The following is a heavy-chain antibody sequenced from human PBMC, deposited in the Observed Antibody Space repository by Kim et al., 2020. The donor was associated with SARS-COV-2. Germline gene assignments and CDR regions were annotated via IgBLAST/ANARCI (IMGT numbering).Heavy chain of an antibody. CDR1: GYTFTDFY. CDR2: INPKTGVT. Sequence: ASVKVSCKASGYTFTDFYIHWVRQAPGQGLEWMGWINPKTGVTNSAQRFQDRVTMTRDTYITTAYMELSSLTSDDTAVHYCARCQNWNDWANLFDPWGQG. D-gene: IGHD1-1*01. J-gene: IGHJ5*02. V-gene: IGHV1-2*02. CDR3: ARCQNWNDWANLFDP.